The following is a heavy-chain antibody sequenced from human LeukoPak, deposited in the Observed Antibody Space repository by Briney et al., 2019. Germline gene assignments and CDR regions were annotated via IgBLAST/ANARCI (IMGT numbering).Heavy chain of an antibody. Sequence: ASVKVSCKASGGTFSSYAISWVRQAPGQGLEWMGGIIPIFGTANYAQKFQGRVMITADESTSTAYMELSSLRSEDTAVYYCARGLRFMNNWFDPWGQGTLVTVSS. CDR1: GGTFSSYA. V-gene: IGHV1-69*13. J-gene: IGHJ5*02. CDR3: ARGLRFMNNWFDP. CDR2: IIPIFGTA. D-gene: IGHD3-16*01.